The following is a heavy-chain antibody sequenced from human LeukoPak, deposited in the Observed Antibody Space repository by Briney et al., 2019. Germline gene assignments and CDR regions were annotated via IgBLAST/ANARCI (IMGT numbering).Heavy chain of an antibody. J-gene: IGHJ4*02. CDR1: GFTFTTYA. D-gene: IGHD3-22*01. CDR3: AKAGTFGSMIVWDY. Sequence: GGSLRLSCAVSGFTFTTYAMGWVRQAPGKGLEWVSVISGSGGSTYYADSVKGRFAISRDNSKNTLYLQMNSLRAEDTAKYYCAKAGTFGSMIVWDYWGQGTLVTVSS. CDR2: ISGSGGST. V-gene: IGHV3-23*01.